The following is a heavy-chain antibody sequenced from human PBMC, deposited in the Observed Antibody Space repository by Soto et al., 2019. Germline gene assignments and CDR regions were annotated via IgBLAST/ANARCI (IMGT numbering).Heavy chain of an antibody. D-gene: IGHD4-17*01. V-gene: IGHV1-24*01. CDR3: ATEPNDYGDYPLRFDY. J-gene: IGHJ4*02. Sequence: ASVKVSCKVSGDTLTELSMHWVRQAPGKGLEWMGGFDPEDGETIYAQKFQGRVTMTEDTSTDTAYMELSSLRSEDTAVYYCATEPNDYGDYPLRFDYWGQGTLVTVSS. CDR2: FDPEDGET. CDR1: GDTLTELS.